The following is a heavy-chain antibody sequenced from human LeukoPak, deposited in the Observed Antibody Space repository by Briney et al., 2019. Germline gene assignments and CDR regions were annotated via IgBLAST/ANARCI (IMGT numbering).Heavy chain of an antibody. D-gene: IGHD3-22*01. V-gene: IGHV3-23*01. CDR3: AKFQDSSGYYLRYGMDV. Sequence: GGSLRLSCAASGFTFSSYAMSWVRQAPGKGLGWVSAISGSGGSTYYADSVKGRFTISRDNSKNTLYLQMNSLRAEDTAVYYCAKFQDSSGYYLRYGMDVWGQGTTVTVSS. CDR2: ISGSGGST. CDR1: GFTFSSYA. J-gene: IGHJ6*02.